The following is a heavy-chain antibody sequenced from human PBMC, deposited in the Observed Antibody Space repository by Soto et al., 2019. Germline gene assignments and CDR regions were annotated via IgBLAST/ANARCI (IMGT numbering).Heavy chain of an antibody. J-gene: IGHJ6*02. Sequence: QPGGSLRLSCAATGFTFSVYAMTWVRQAPGKGLEWVSAVTANGGSTYSAGSVKGRFTISRDNSKNTLFLQMNSLRAEDTAVYYCASLGVGDWANYYYYYGMDVWGQGTTVTVSS. V-gene: IGHV3-23*01. D-gene: IGHD2-21*02. CDR2: VTANGGST. CDR3: ASLGVGDWANYYYYYGMDV. CDR1: GFTFSVYA.